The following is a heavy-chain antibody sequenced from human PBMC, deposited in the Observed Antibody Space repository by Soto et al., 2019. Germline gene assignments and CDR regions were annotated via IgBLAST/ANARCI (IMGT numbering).Heavy chain of an antibody. V-gene: IGHV1-46*01. Sequence: GASVKVSCKASGYTFTSYYMHWVRQAPGQGLEWMGIINPSGGSTSYAQKFQGRVTMTRDTSTSTVYMELSSLRTEDTAVYYCASSSGWYDIDRWGQGTLVTVSS. CDR2: INPSGGST. J-gene: IGHJ4*02. D-gene: IGHD6-19*01. CDR1: GYTFTSYY. CDR3: ASSSGWYDIDR.